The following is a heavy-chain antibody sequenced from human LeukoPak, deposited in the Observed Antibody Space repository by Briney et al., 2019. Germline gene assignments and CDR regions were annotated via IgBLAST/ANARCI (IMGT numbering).Heavy chain of an antibody. CDR2: IYYSGST. CDR3: AREYQGYYFVC. Sequence: SETLSLTCTVSGASISNYYWSWIRQPPGKGLEWIGYIYYSGSTNYNPSLKSRVTISEDTSKNQFSLKLSSVTAADTAVYYCAREYQGYYFVCWGEGTLVTVCS. V-gene: IGHV4-59*01. CDR1: GASISNYY. J-gene: IGHJ4*02. D-gene: IGHD2-2*01.